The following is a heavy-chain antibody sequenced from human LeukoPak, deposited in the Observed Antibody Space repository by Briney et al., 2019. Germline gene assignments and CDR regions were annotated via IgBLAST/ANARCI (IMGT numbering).Heavy chain of an antibody. V-gene: IGHV3-23*01. CDR3: AKATFIVVAGTVIDN. CDR1: GFTFSSYA. J-gene: IGHJ4*02. CDR2: ISGSGGST. Sequence: GGSLRPSCAASGFTFSSYAMSWVRQAPGKGLEWVSAISGSGGSTYYADSVKGRFTMSRDNSKNTLYLQMNSLRAEDSAVYYCAKATFIVVAGTVIDNWGQGTLVTVSS. D-gene: IGHD6-19*01.